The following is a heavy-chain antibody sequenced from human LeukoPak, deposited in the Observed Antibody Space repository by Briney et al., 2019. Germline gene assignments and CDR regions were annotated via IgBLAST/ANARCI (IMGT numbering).Heavy chain of an antibody. V-gene: IGHV1-8*02. CDR3: ARGGLRYFDWLLYPSFYYYYYYMDV. J-gene: IGHJ6*03. D-gene: IGHD3-9*01. Sequence: GASVKVSCKASGYTFTSYGISWVRQAPGQGLEWMGWMNPNSGNTGYAQKFQGRVTMTRNTSISTAYMELSSLRSEDTAVYYCARGGLRYFDWLLYPSFYYYYYYMDVWGKGTTVTISS. CDR2: MNPNSGNT. CDR1: GYTFTSYG.